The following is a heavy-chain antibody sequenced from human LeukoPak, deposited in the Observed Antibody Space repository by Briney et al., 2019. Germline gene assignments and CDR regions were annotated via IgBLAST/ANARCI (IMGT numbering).Heavy chain of an antibody. D-gene: IGHD3-22*01. CDR1: GGSISSGGYY. J-gene: IGHJ4*02. CDR3: ARADYYDSNGYSY. CDR2: IYYSGST. V-gene: IGHV4-31*03. Sequence: PSETLSLTCTVSGGSISSGGYYWSWIRQHPGKGLEWIGYIYYSGSTYYNPSLKSRVAISVDTSKNQFSLKLSSVTAADTAVYYCARADYYDSNGYSYWGQGTLVTVSS.